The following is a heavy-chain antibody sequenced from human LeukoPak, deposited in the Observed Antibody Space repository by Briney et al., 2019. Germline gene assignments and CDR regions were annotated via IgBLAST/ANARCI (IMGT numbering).Heavy chain of an antibody. CDR1: GFTFSSYA. CDR2: ISGSGGST. CDR3: AKVPYSGWPQGIYWYFDP. J-gene: IGHJ2*01. D-gene: IGHD6-19*01. Sequence: GGSLRLYCAASGFTFSSYAMSRVRPAPGQGLEGVSAISGSGGSTYYADSVKGRFTISRDNSKNTLYQQMNSRRAEDTAVYYCAKVPYSGWPQGIYWYFDPWGRGPLVTVSS. V-gene: IGHV3-23*01.